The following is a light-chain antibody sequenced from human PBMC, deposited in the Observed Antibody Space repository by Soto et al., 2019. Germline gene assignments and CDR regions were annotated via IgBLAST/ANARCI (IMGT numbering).Light chain of an antibody. CDR1: SSNIASNT. V-gene: IGLV1-44*01. J-gene: IGLJ2*01. CDR2: NNN. Sequence: QGVVTQPPSASGTPGQRVTISCSGSSSNIASNTVNWYQQLPGTAPKLLIYNNNHRPSGVLDRFSGSKSGTSASLAISGLQSEDEADYYCAAWDDSLNGPLFGGGTKLTVL. CDR3: AAWDDSLNGPL.